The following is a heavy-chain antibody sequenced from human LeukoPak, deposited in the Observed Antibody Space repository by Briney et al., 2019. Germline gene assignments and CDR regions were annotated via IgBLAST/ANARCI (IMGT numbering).Heavy chain of an antibody. V-gene: IGHV3-30-3*01. CDR1: GFTFSSYA. J-gene: IGHJ4*02. Sequence: GGSLRLSCAASGFTFSSYAMHWVRQAPGKGLEWVAVISYDGSNKYYADSVKGRFTISRDNSKNTLYLQMNSLRAEDTAVYYCARGGYYGDYWGQGTLVTVSS. D-gene: IGHD3-10*01. CDR2: ISYDGSNK. CDR3: ARGGYYGDY.